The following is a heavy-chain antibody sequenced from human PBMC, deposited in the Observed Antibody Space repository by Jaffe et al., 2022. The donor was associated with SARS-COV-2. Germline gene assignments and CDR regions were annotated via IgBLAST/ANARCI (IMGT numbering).Heavy chain of an antibody. D-gene: IGHD3-22*01. CDR2: IKSKTDGGTT. Sequence: EVQLVESGGGLVKPGGSLRLSCAASGFTFSNAWMSWVRQAPGKGLEWVGRIKSKTDGGTTDYAAPVKGRFTISRDDSKNTLYLQMNSLKTEDTAVYYCTTDRITMIVVVISYFDYWGQGTLVTVSS. CDR3: TTDRITMIVVVISYFDY. CDR1: GFTFSNAW. J-gene: IGHJ4*02. V-gene: IGHV3-15*01.